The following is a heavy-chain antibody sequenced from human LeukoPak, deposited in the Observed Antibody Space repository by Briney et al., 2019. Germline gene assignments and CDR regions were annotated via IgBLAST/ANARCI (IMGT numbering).Heavy chain of an antibody. CDR1: GFTFSSYW. CDR2: IKQDGSEK. J-gene: IGHJ5*02. V-gene: IGHV3-7*01. D-gene: IGHD3-22*01. Sequence: PGGSLRLSCAASGFTFSSYWMSWVRQAPGKGLEWVANIKQDGSEKYYVDSVKGRFTISRDNAKNSLYLQMNSLRAEDTAVYYCARDLFRYYDSSGYSWGQGTLVTVSS. CDR3: ARDLFRYYDSSGYS.